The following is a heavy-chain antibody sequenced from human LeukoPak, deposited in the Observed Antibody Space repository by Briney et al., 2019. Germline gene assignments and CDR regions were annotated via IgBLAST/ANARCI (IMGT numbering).Heavy chain of an antibody. CDR3: ARDLGRDGYSSEYFQH. Sequence: KSGGSLRLSCAASGFTFSSYSMNWVRQAPGKGLEWVSSISSSSSYIYYADSVKGRFTISRDNAKNSLYLQMNSLGAEDTAVYYCARDLGRDGYSSEYFQHWGQGTLVTVSS. CDR2: ISSSSSYI. D-gene: IGHD5-24*01. V-gene: IGHV3-21*01. CDR1: GFTFSSYS. J-gene: IGHJ1*01.